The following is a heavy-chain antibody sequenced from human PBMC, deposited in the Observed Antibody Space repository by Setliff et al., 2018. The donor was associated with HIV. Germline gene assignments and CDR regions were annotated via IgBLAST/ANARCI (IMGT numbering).Heavy chain of an antibody. J-gene: IGHJ3*02. CDR1: GYTLSELS. CDR3: ASGMRWDTAMGDAFDI. CDR2: FDPEDGQR. D-gene: IGHD5-18*01. V-gene: IGHV1-24*01. Sequence: ASVKVSCKVSGYTLSELSRHWVRQGPGKGLEWMGGFDPEDGQRIYAQKLQGRVTMTTDTSTTTAYMELRSLKSDDTAIYFCASGMRWDTAMGDAFDIWGQGTMVTVSS.